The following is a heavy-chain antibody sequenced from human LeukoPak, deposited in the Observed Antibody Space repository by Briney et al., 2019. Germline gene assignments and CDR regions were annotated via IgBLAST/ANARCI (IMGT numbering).Heavy chain of an antibody. Sequence: PGGSLRPSCAASGFTFSSYAMSWVRQAPGKGLEWVSAISGSGVSTYYADSVKGRFTISRDTSKNTLYLQMNSLRAEDTAVYYCAKWRVSSGCDYWGQGTLVTVSS. CDR2: ISGSGVST. V-gene: IGHV3-23*01. CDR3: AKWRVSSGCDY. CDR1: GFTFSSYA. D-gene: IGHD6-19*01. J-gene: IGHJ4*02.